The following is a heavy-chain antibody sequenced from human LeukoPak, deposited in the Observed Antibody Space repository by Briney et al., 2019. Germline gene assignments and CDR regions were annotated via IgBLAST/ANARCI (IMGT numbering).Heavy chain of an antibody. CDR1: GYSFTSHY. D-gene: IGHD1-26*01. V-gene: IGHV1-46*01. J-gene: IGHJ5*02. CDR3: ARDNSVGDVAWWFGP. Sequence: GASVKVSCTASGYSFTSHYMHWVRQAPGQGLEWLGLINPSGSSTLYAQKFQGRVTMTRDMSTTTDYMELSSLRSEDTAVYYCARDNSVGDVAWWFGPWGQGTLVTVSS. CDR2: INPSGSST.